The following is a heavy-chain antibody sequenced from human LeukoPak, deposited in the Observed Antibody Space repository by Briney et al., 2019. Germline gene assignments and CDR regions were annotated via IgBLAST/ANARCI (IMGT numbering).Heavy chain of an antibody. V-gene: IGHV4-59*01. CDR2: IYYSGST. Sequence: SETLSLTCTVSGGSISSYYWSWIRQPPGKGLEWSGYIYYSGSTNYNPSLKSRVTISVDTSKNQFSLKLSSVTAADTAVYYCARGKLRYFDWLPLPDYWGQGTLVTVSS. CDR1: GGSISSYY. D-gene: IGHD3-9*01. CDR3: ARGKLRYFDWLPLPDY. J-gene: IGHJ4*02.